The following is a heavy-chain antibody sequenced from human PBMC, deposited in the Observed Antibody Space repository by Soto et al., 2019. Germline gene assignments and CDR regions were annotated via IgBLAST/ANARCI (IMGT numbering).Heavy chain of an antibody. V-gene: IGHV3-30*18. CDR3: AKNPPRATGTIVDYYYGMDV. J-gene: IGHJ6*02. CDR2: ISYDGSNK. Sequence: QVQLVESGGGVVQPGRSLRLSCAASGFTFSSYGMHWVHQAPGKGLEWVAVISYDGSNKYYADSVKGRFTISRDNSKNTLYLQMNSLRAEDTAVYYCAKNPPRATGTIVDYYYGMDVWGQGTTVTVSS. CDR1: GFTFSSYG. D-gene: IGHD1-1*01.